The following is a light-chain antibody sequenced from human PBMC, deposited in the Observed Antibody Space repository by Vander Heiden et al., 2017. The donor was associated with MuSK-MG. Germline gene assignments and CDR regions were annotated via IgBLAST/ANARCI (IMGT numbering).Light chain of an antibody. Sequence: SALLQPPSVSGSPGQSVTISCTGTSSDVGSFDYVSCYQQRPGTVPKPKSSNVNSQPSRVPDRFSGSRSGNTAYMTISGLQAEDETDYEYCSYRSSATPWVFGTGTKLTVL. CDR2: NVN. J-gene: IGLJ1*01. V-gene: IGLV2-18*02. CDR1: SSDVGSFDY. CDR3: CSYRSSATPWV.